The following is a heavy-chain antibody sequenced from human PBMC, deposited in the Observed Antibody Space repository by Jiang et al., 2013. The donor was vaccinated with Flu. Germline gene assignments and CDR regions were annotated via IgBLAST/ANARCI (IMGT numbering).Heavy chain of an antibody. CDR1: GGSISSYY. Sequence: GSGLVKPSETLSLTCTVSGGSISSYYWSWIRQPPGKGLEWIGYIYYSGSTNYNPSLKSRVTISVDTSKNQFSLKLSSVTAADTAVYYCARVITIFGDDAFDIWGQGTMVTVSS. CDR2: IYYSGST. D-gene: IGHD3-3*01. J-gene: IGHJ3*02. V-gene: IGHV4-59*01. CDR3: ARVITIFGDDAFDI.